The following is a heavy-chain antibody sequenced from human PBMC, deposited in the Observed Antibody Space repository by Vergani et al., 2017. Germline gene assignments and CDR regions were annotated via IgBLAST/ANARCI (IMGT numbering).Heavy chain of an antibody. CDR2: ISGSGGST. CDR1: GFPFSSYA. D-gene: IGHD3-10*01. V-gene: IGHV3-23*01. J-gene: IGHJ4*02. Sequence: EVPLLESGGGLVQPGGSLRLSCAASGFPFSSYAMSWVRQAPGKGLEWVAAISGSGGSTYYADSGKGRFNISRENSKNTLYLQMNSLRAEDTAVYYCAKDLGFGDYGGQGTLVTVSA. CDR3: AKDLGFGDY.